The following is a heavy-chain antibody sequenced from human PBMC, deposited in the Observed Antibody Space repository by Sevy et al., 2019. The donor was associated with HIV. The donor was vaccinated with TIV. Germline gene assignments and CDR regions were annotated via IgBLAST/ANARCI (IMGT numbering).Heavy chain of an antibody. Sequence: GGSLRLSCAASGFTFINYGMYWVRHAPGKGLEWVAFVSSDESNKYYVESVKGRFTISRDNSKNTLYLQMNSLRPEDRAVYYCARDAQRLPLGELSRIPSARGGMDVWGQGTAVTVSS. CDR2: VSSDESNK. CDR1: GFTFINYG. CDR3: ARDAQRLPLGELSRIPSARGGMDV. V-gene: IGHV3-33*07. J-gene: IGHJ6*02. D-gene: IGHD3-16*02.